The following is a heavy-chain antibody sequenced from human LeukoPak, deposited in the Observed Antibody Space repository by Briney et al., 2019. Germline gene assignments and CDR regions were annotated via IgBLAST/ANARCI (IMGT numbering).Heavy chain of an antibody. D-gene: IGHD4-11*01. CDR1: GFTFSSYS. J-gene: IGHJ4*02. CDR3: ARDLTTVTGGGY. V-gene: IGHV3-21*01. Sequence: GGSLRLSCAASGFTFSSYSMNWVRQAPGKGLEWVSSISSSSSYIYYADSVKGRFTISRDNAKNSRYLQMNSLRAEDTSVYYCARDLTTVTGGGYWGQGTLVTVSS. CDR2: ISSSSSYI.